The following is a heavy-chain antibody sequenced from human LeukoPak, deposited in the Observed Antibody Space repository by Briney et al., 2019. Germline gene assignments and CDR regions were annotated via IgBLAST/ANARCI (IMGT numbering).Heavy chain of an antibody. CDR1: GFTFSSYE. V-gene: IGHV3-48*03. CDR3: ATNGDYYDSSGYFDAFDT. D-gene: IGHD3-22*01. CDR2: ISSSGSSI. J-gene: IGHJ3*02. Sequence: GGSLRLSCAASGFTFSSYEMNWVREAPGKGLEWVSYISSSGSSIYYADSVKGRFTISRDNAKNSLYLQMNSLGAEDTAVYYCATNGDYYDSSGYFDAFDTWGQGTMVTVSS.